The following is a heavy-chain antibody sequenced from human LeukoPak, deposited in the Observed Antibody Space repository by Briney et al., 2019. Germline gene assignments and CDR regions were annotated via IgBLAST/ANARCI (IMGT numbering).Heavy chain of an antibody. CDR3: AKESGITMLRGAHTP. D-gene: IGHD3-10*01. J-gene: IGHJ5*02. CDR2: ISGSGGST. CDR1: GFTFSSYG. Sequence: PGGSLRLSCAASGFTFSSYGMSWVRQAPGKGLEWVSAISGSGGSTYYADSVKGRFTISRDNSKNTLYLQMNSLRAEDTAVYYCAKESGITMLRGAHTPWGQGILVTVSS. V-gene: IGHV3-23*01.